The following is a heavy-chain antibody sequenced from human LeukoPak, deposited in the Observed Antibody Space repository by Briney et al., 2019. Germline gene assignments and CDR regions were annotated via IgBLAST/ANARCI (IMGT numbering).Heavy chain of an antibody. V-gene: IGHV3-30*18. CDR1: GFTFSSYG. Sequence: PGGSLRLSCAASGFTFSSYGMHWVRQAPGKGLEWVAVISYDGSNKYYADSVKGRFTISRDNSKNTLYLQMNSLRAEDTAVYYCAKVRLYYDILDGMDVWGQGTTVTVSS. D-gene: IGHD3-9*01. CDR3: AKVRLYYDILDGMDV. CDR2: ISYDGSNK. J-gene: IGHJ6*02.